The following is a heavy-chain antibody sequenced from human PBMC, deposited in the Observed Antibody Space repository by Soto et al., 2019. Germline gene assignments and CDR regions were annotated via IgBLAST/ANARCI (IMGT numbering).Heavy chain of an antibody. CDR1: GGTFSTYA. Sequence: QVQLVQSGAEVKRPGSSVKVSCKASGGTFSTYAIGWVRQAPGQGLGWMGRIIPIFGTTKYAQEFQGRVPITADESTSTAYMELSSLRSEDTAVYFCAREGYCSGSTCFLDIWGQGTMVTVSS. V-gene: IGHV1-69*12. J-gene: IGHJ3*02. CDR3: AREGYCSGSTCFLDI. CDR2: IIPIFGTT. D-gene: IGHD2-15*01.